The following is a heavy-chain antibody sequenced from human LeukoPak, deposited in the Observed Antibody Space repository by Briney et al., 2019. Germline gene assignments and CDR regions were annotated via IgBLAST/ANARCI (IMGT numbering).Heavy chain of an antibody. CDR2: IVVGGGNT. J-gene: IGHJ4*02. Sequence: SVKVSCKASGFTSTSSAVQWVRQARGQRLEWIGWIVVGGGNTNYAQKFQERVTITRDMSTSTAYMELSSLRSEDTAVYYCARGATDVDFDYWGQGTLVTVSS. V-gene: IGHV1-58*01. D-gene: IGHD5-24*01. CDR3: ARGATDVDFDY. CDR1: GFTSTSSA.